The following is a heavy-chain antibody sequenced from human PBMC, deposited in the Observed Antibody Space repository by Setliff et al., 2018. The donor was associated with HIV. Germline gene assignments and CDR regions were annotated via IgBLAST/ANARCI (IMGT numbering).Heavy chain of an antibody. CDR1: GFTFSGYS. CDR2: ISSNSGEI. J-gene: IGHJ5*02. D-gene: IGHD6-13*01. V-gene: IGHV3-21*06. CDR3: ARDLPGMAP. Sequence: GGSLRLSCAASGFTFSGYSMNWVRQAPGKGLEWVSSISSNSGEIFYAESLKGRFTISRDNPKNSLYLQTNSLRAEDSAVYYCARDLPGMAPWGQGTLVTVSS.